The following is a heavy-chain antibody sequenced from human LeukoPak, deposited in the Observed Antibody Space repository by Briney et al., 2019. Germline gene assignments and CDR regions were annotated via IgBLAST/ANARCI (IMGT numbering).Heavy chain of an antibody. D-gene: IGHD5-12*01. CDR3: ARSAVATITNGYNRPFDY. V-gene: IGHV3-13*04. Sequence: QPGGSLRLSCAASGFTFSSYDMHWVRQATGKGLEWVSAIGTAGDTYYPGSVKGRLTISRENAKNSLYLQMNSLRAGDTAVYYCARSAVATITNGYNRPFDYWGQGTLVTVSS. J-gene: IGHJ4*02. CDR2: IGTAGDT. CDR1: GFTFSSYD.